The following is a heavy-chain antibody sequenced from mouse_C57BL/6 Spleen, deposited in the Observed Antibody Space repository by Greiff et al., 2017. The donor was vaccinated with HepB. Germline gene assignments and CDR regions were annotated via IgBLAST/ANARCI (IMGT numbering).Heavy chain of an antibody. CDR2: ISGGGGNT. CDR3: ARQYDYDKGFAY. Sequence: EVQRVESGGGLVKPGGSLKLSCAASGFTFSSYTMSWVRQTPEKRLEWVATISGGGGNTYYPDSVKGRFTISRDNAKNTLYLQMSSLRSEDTALYYCARQYDYDKGFAYWGQGTLVTVSA. V-gene: IGHV5-9*01. J-gene: IGHJ3*01. CDR1: GFTFSSYT. D-gene: IGHD2-4*01.